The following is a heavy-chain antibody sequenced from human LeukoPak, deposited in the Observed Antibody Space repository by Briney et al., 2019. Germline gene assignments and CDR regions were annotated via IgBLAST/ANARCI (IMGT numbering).Heavy chain of an antibody. CDR2: ISGNSDYI. CDR1: GFIFNTYS. Sequence: GGSLRLSCAASGFIFNTYSMNWVRPAPGEGVEWVSSISGNSDYIFYADSVKGRFTISRDNDKNLVSLQMNSLRADDTAVYYCAREPLRGGWFDPWGQGAQVTVSS. D-gene: IGHD1-14*01. J-gene: IGHJ5*02. CDR3: AREPLRGGWFDP. V-gene: IGHV3-21*01.